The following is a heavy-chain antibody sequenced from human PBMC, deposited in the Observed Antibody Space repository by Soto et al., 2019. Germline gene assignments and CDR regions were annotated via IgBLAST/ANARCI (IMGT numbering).Heavy chain of an antibody. CDR1: GFPFRSHG. D-gene: IGHD3-16*01. V-gene: IGHV3-33*01. J-gene: IGHJ6*02. CDR3: ARAASVYVPPYYSTPAHIRLYTMEV. Sequence: QEQLLESGGGVVRPGRSLRLSCAASGFPFRSHGMHWVRQAPGKGLEWVAAIWYDGSKKYYADSVTGRFTISRDNSRNTLYLQMNSLRAEDTASYYCARAASVYVPPYYSTPAHIRLYTMEVWGQGTTVTVS. CDR2: IWYDGSKK.